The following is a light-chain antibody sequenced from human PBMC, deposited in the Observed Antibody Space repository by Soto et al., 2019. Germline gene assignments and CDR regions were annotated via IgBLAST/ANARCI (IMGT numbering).Light chain of an antibody. CDR2: QDS. Sequence: SYELTQPPSVSVSPGQTASITCSGDQLGDKYACWYQQKQGQSPVLVIYQDSKRPSGIPERFSGSNSGNTATLTISGTQAMDEADYYCQAWDSSTSYVFGTVTKLTVL. J-gene: IGLJ1*01. CDR1: QLGDKY. CDR3: QAWDSSTSYV. V-gene: IGLV3-1*01.